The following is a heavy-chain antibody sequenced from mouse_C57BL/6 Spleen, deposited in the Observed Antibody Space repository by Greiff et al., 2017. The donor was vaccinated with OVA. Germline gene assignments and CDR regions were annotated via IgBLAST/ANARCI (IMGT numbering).Heavy chain of an antibody. CDR2: ITPSTGGT. CDR1: GYSFTGYY. CDR3: ARRSMVTPFAY. V-gene: IGHV1-42*01. D-gene: IGHD2-2*01. J-gene: IGHJ3*01. Sequence: VQLQQSGPELVKPGASVKISCKASGYSFTGYYMNWVKQSPEKSLEWIGEITPSTGGTTYNQKFKAKATLTVDKSSSTAYMQLKSLTSEDSAVYYCARRSMVTPFAYWGQGTLVTVSA.